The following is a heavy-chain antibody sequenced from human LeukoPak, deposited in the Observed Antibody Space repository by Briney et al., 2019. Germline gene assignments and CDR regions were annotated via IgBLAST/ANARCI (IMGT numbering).Heavy chain of an antibody. V-gene: IGHV3-23*01. Sequence: GGSLRLSCAASGFTFSSYAMSWVRQAPGKGLEWVSAISGSGGSTYYADSVKGRFTISRDNSKNTLYLQMNSLRAEDTAVYYCAKHPHSSSHYYYYYYMDVWGKGTTVTVSS. CDR1: GFTFSSYA. D-gene: IGHD6-13*01. CDR3: AKHPHSSSHYYYYYYMDV. CDR2: ISGSGGST. J-gene: IGHJ6*03.